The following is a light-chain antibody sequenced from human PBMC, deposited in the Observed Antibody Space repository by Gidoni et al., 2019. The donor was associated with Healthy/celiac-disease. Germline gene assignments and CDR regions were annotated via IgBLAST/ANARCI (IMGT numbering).Light chain of an antibody. V-gene: IGKV3-11*01. Sequence: EIVLTPSPATLSLSPGERATLSCRASQSVSSYLAWYQQKPGQAPRLLIYDASNRATGIPARCSGSGSGTDFTLTISSLEPEDFAVYYCQQRSNWLYTFGQGTKLEIK. CDR2: DAS. CDR1: QSVSSY. J-gene: IGKJ2*01. CDR3: QQRSNWLYT.